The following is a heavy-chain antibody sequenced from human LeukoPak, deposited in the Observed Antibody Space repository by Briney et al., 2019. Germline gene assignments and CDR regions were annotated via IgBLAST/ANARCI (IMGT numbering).Heavy chain of an antibody. D-gene: IGHD2-2*01. J-gene: IGHJ5*02. CDR2: IYPGDSDT. V-gene: IGHV5-51*01. Sequence: GESLKISCKGSGYSFTSYWIGWVRQMPGKGLEWMGIIYPGDSDTRYSPSFQGQVTISADKSISTAYLQWSSLKASDTAMYYCARQVGCSSTSCYGGDWFDPWGQGTVVTVSS. CDR3: ARQVGCSSTSCYGGDWFDP. CDR1: GYSFTSYW.